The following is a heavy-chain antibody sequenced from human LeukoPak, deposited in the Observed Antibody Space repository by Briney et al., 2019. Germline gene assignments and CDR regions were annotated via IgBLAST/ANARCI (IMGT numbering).Heavy chain of an antibody. J-gene: IGHJ4*02. CDR2: ISGDGSIT. CDR1: GFTFSYYW. Sequence: PGRSLRLSCAASGFTFSYYWMHWVRQAPGKGLVWVSRISGDGSITDYADSVKGRFTISRDNAQNTLYLQMNSLRAEDSAMYYCGRLVEAGPAYWGQGTLVTVSS. D-gene: IGHD6-13*01. V-gene: IGHV3-74*01. CDR3: GRLVEAGPAY.